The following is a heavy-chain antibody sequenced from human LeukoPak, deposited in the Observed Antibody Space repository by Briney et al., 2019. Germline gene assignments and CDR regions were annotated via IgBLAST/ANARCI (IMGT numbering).Heavy chain of an antibody. J-gene: IGHJ6*03. V-gene: IGHV1-8*03. Sequence: ASVKVSCKASGYTFTSYDINRVRQATGQGLEWMGWMNPNSGNTGYAQKFQGRGTITRNTSISTAYMELSSLRSEDTAVYYCARGGAGYSGYEFYYYYYYMDVWGKGTTVTVSS. D-gene: IGHD5-12*01. CDR2: MNPNSGNT. CDR1: GYTFTSYD. CDR3: ARGGAGYSGYEFYYYYYYMDV.